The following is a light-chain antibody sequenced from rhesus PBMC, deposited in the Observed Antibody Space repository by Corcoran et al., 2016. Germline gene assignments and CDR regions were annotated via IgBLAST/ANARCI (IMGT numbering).Light chain of an antibody. V-gene: IGKV2-78*01. J-gene: IGKJ1*01. CDR3: LQDIQLPRT. CDR1: QSLLHSNGYTY. Sequence: DIVMTQTPLSLPVTPGEPASISCRSSQSLLHSNGYTYLFWYLQKPGQSPQLLIDLGSNRASGVPARVSGSGSGTDFTLKISRVEAEDVGVYYCLQDIQLPRTFGQGTKVEIK. CDR2: LGS.